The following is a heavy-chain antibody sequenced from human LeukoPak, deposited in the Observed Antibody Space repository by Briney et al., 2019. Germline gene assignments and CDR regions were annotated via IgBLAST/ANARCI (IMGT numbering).Heavy chain of an antibody. D-gene: IGHD6-19*01. CDR2: IGSSSTYI. Sequence: GGSLRLSCAASGFTFSSYSMNWVRQAPGKGLEWVSSIGSSSTYIYYTDSVKGRFTISRDNAKNSLYLQMNSLRAEDTAVYYCARLGSGWSTEIASWGEGTLVTVSS. CDR1: GFTFSSYS. J-gene: IGHJ5*02. V-gene: IGHV3-21*01. CDR3: ARLGSGWSTEIAS.